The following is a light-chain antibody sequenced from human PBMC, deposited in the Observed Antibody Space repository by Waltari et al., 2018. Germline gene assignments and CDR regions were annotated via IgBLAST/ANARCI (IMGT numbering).Light chain of an antibody. V-gene: IGLV1-40*01. Sequence: QSVLTQPPSVSGAPGQRVTISCTGSSSNIGAGYDVNWYQQLPGKVPKLLIYGNSSRPSGVPDRIPGSKSGTSASLAITGLQAGDEADYYCQSYDSSLGGSVFGGGTKLTVL. CDR1: SSNIGAGYD. CDR3: QSYDSSLGGSV. J-gene: IGLJ2*01. CDR2: GNS.